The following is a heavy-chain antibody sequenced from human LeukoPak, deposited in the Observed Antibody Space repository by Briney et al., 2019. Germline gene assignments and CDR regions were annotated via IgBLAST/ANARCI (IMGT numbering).Heavy chain of an antibody. CDR3: ARDPSYGGNSAFNWFDP. D-gene: IGHD4-23*01. Sequence: PGGSLRLSCAASGFTFSSYGMHWVRQAPGKGLEWVAFIRYDGSNKYYADSVKGRFTISRDNSKNTLYLQMNSLRAEDTAVYYCARDPSYGGNSAFNWFDPWGQGTLVTVSS. J-gene: IGHJ5*02. CDR2: IRYDGSNK. CDR1: GFTFSSYG. V-gene: IGHV3-30*02.